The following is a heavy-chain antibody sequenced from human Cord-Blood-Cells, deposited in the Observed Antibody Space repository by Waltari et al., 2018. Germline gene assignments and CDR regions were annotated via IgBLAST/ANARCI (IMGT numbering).Heavy chain of an antibody. D-gene: IGHD3-10*01. Sequence: QLQLQESGPGLVKPSETLSLTCTVSGGSISSSSYYWGWIRQPPGKGLEWIGSIYYSGSTYYNPSLKSRVTISVDTSKNQFSLKLSSVTAADTAVYYCARGGFGELLPDFWGQGTLVTVSS. V-gene: IGHV4-39*01. CDR1: GGSISSSSYY. CDR2: IYYSGST. CDR3: ARGGFGELLPDF. J-gene: IGHJ4*02.